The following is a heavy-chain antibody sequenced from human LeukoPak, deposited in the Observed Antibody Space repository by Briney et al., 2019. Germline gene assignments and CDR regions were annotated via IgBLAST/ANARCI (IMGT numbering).Heavy chain of an antibody. CDR3: ARGAQQQLVRDGFYYYYYYMDV. J-gene: IGHJ6*03. D-gene: IGHD6-13*01. V-gene: IGHV4-4*07. Sequence: SETLSLTCTVSGGSISSYYWSWIRQPAGKGLEWIGRIYTSGSTNYNPSLKSRVTMSVDTSKNQFSLKLSSVTAADTAVYYCARGAQQQLVRDGFYYYYYYMDVWGKGTTATVSS. CDR2: IYTSGST. CDR1: GGSISSYY.